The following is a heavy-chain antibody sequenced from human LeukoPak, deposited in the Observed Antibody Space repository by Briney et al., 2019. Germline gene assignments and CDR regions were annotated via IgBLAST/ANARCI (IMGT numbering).Heavy chain of an antibody. Sequence: GGSLRLSCAASGFTLSSYAMSWVRQAPGKGLERVSAISGSGASTYYADSVKGRFTISRDNSKNTLYLQMNSLRAEDTAVYYCAKDTLGRTFVYWGQGTLVTVSS. V-gene: IGHV3-23*01. J-gene: IGHJ4*02. CDR1: GFTLSSYA. CDR2: ISGSGAST. CDR3: AKDTLGRTFVY.